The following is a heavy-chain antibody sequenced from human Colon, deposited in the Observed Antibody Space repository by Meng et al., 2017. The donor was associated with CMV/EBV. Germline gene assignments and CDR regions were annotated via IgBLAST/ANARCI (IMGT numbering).Heavy chain of an antibody. CDR1: GDSISGRSYY. CDR2: IYYTGND. Sequence: QVHLQEPRPGLVKPSETMSLTGTVSGDSISGRSYYWGWIRQPPGKGLEWIASIYYTGNDYHNPSLKSRVTISIDTSNNQFSLRLTSVTAADTAVYYCARMALHWYFDLWGRGTLVTVSS. CDR3: ARMALHWYFDL. V-gene: IGHV4-39*07. D-gene: IGHD5-24*01. J-gene: IGHJ2*01.